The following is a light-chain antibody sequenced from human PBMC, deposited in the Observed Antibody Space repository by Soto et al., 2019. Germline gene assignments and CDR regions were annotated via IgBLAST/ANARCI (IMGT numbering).Light chain of an antibody. CDR2: DTS. Sequence: EIVVTQSPATLSVSPGERVTLSCRASQSVSSSLAWYQQRPGQAPRLLIYDTSTRAGGISARFSGSGSGTELTLIISSLQSEDFSVYYCQQYIDWYPGTFGQGTEVEIK. CDR3: QQYIDWYPGT. V-gene: IGKV3-15*01. CDR1: QSVSSS. J-gene: IGKJ1*01.